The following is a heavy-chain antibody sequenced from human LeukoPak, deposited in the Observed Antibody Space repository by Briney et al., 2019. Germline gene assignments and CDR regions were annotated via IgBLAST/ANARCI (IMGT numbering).Heavy chain of an antibody. D-gene: IGHD6-19*01. Sequence: PGGSLRLSCAASGFTFSSYAMHWVRQAPGKGLEWVADISYDGSNKYYADSVKGRFTISRDNSKNTLYLQMSSLRAEDTAVYYCAREGIAVAGIVGMDVWGQGTTVTVSS. J-gene: IGHJ6*02. CDR3: AREGIAVAGIVGMDV. V-gene: IGHV3-30*14. CDR1: GFTFSSYA. CDR2: ISYDGSNK.